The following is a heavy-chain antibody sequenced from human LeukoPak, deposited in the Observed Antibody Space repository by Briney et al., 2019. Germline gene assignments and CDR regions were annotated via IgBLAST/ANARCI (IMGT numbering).Heavy chain of an antibody. D-gene: IGHD2-2*02. CDR1: GFTFSNAW. V-gene: IGHV3-15*01. J-gene: IGHJ6*02. Sequence: GGSLRLSCAASGFTFSNAWMSWVRQAPGKGLEWVGRIKSKTDGGTTDYAAPVKGRFTISRDDSKNTLYLQMNSLKTEGTAVYYCTTLDIVVVPAAIQHYYGMDVWGQGTTVTVSS. CDR3: TTLDIVVVPAAIQHYYGMDV. CDR2: IKSKTDGGTT.